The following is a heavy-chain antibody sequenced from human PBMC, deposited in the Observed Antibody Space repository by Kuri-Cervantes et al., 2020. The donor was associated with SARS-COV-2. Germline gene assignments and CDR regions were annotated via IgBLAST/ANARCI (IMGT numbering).Heavy chain of an antibody. CDR1: GSTFDDYA. Sequence: SLKISCAASGSTFDDYAMHWVRQAPGKGLEWVSGISWNSGSIGYADSVKGRFTISRDNAKNSLYLQMNSLRAEDMALYYCAKDLYGSGSSPGAFDIWGQGTMVTVSS. CDR2: ISWNSGSI. CDR3: AKDLYGSGSSPGAFDI. V-gene: IGHV3-9*03. J-gene: IGHJ3*02. D-gene: IGHD3-10*01.